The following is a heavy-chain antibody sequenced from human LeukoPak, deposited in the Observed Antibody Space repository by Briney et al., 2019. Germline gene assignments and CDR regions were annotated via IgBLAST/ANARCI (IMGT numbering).Heavy chain of an antibody. V-gene: IGHV4-4*07. D-gene: IGHD3-22*01. CDR3: AREIYDASAYLYFDY. CDR1: GGSIRTYD. Sequence: SETLSLTCTVSGGSIRTYDWSWIRQPAGKGLEWVGRWRPSGNNKYNPSLNSRATMSVDTSKNQLSLKLTSVTAADTAVYYCAREIYDASAYLYFDYWGQGSLVTVSS. J-gene: IGHJ4*02. CDR2: WRPSGNN.